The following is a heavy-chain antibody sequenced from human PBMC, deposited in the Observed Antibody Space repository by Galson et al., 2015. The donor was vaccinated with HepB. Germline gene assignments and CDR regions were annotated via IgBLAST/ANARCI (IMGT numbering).Heavy chain of an antibody. J-gene: IGHJ4*02. Sequence: SLRLSCAASGFTFSDYYMSCIRQAPGKGLEWVSYISSSSSYTNYADSVKGRFTISRDNAKNSLYLQMNSLRAEDTAVYYCARAHCGGDCYPVDYWGQGTLVTVSS. D-gene: IGHD2-21*02. CDR1: GFTFSDYY. CDR3: ARAHCGGDCYPVDY. CDR2: ISSSSSYT. V-gene: IGHV3-11*05.